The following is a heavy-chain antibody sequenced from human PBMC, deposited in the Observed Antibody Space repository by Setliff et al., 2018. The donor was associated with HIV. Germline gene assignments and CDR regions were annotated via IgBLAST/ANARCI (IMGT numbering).Heavy chain of an antibody. J-gene: IGHJ3*02. Sequence: ASVKVSCKASGGTFSSYAISWVRQAPGQGLEWMGGIIPIFGTANYAQKLQGRVTMTTDTSTSTAYMELRSLRSDDTAVYYCARGYYNFWSGYYDSRFPNPIDAFDIWGQGTMVTVSS. V-gene: IGHV1-69*05. D-gene: IGHD3-3*01. CDR2: IIPIFGTA. CDR1: GGTFSSYA. CDR3: ARGYYNFWSGYYDSRFPNPIDAFDI.